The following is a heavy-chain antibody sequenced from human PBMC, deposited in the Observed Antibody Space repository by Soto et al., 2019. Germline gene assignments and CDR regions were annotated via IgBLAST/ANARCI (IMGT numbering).Heavy chain of an antibody. V-gene: IGHV3-64D*08. CDR3: VKSVTTATNPKWPETNDY. J-gene: IGHJ4*02. CDR2: ISSNGDRT. CDR1: GFTFSSYA. Sequence: GGSLRLSCSASGFTFSSYAMHWARQAPGKGLEYVSAISSNGDRTYYEDSVKGRFTISRDNSKNTLYLQMSSLRAEDTAVYYCVKSVTTATNPKWPETNDYWGQGTLVTVSS. D-gene: IGHD4-17*01.